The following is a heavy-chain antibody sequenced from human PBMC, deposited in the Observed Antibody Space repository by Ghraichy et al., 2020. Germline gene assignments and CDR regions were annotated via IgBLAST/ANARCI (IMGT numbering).Heavy chain of an antibody. CDR2: INAGNGNT. CDR3: ARARPVEMATNLDY. J-gene: IGHJ4*02. V-gene: IGHV1-3*01. CDR1: GYTFTSYA. Sequence: ASVKVSCKASGYTFTSYAMHWVRQAPGQRLEWMGWINAGNGNTKYSQKFQGRVTITRDTSASTAYMELSSLRSEDTAVYYCARARPVEMATNLDYWGQGTLVTVSS. D-gene: IGHD5-24*01.